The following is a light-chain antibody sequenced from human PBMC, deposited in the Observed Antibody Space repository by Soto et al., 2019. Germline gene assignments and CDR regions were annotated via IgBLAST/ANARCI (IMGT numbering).Light chain of an antibody. CDR1: QNISNW. V-gene: IGKV1-5*01. CDR3: QQYHTSSIT. CDR2: DAS. Sequence: DIQMTQSPSTLSASVGDRVTITCRASQNISNWLAWYQQKPGKAPTLLIYDASTLERGVPSRFSGTGSGTEFTLSIDSLQPDDFATYYCQQYHTSSITFCQGTRLEIK. J-gene: IGKJ5*01.